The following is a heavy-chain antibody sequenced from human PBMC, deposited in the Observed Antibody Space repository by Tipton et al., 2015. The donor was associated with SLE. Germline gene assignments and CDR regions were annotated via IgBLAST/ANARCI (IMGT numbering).Heavy chain of an antibody. CDR1: GGSISSYY. D-gene: IGHD4-23*01. Sequence: TLSLTCTVSGGSISSYYWSWIRQPPGKGLEWIGYIDYSGSTNYNPSLKSRVTISVDMSKNQFSLKLSSVTAADTAVYYCAREKGPTVVTPGGAFDIWGQGTMVTVSS. CDR2: IDYSGST. V-gene: IGHV4-59*01. J-gene: IGHJ3*02. CDR3: AREKGPTVVTPGGAFDI.